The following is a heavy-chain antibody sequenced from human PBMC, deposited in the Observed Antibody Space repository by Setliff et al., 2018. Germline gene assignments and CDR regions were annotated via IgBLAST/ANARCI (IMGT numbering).Heavy chain of an antibody. V-gene: IGHV1-69*13. Sequence: GASVKVSCKASGGTISSYAISWVRQAPGQGLEWMGGIIPIFGTANYAQKFQGRVTITADESTSTAYMGLSSLRSEDTAVYYCARDGDNYYDSSGYYLNHAFDIWGQGTMVTVSS. D-gene: IGHD3-22*01. CDR2: IIPIFGTA. CDR1: GGTISSYA. CDR3: ARDGDNYYDSSGYYLNHAFDI. J-gene: IGHJ3*02.